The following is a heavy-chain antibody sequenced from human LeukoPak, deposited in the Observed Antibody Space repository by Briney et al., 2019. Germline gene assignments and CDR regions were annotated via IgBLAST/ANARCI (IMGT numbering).Heavy chain of an antibody. CDR2: ISGSGGST. Sequence: PGGSLRFSCAASGFTFSSYAMSWVRQAPGKGLEWVSAISGSGGSTYYADSVKGRFTISRDNSKNTLYLQMNSLRAEGTAVYYCAKSDIVVVPAATIDYWGQGTLVTVSS. V-gene: IGHV3-23*01. CDR3: AKSDIVVVPAATIDY. D-gene: IGHD2-2*01. CDR1: GFTFSSYA. J-gene: IGHJ4*02.